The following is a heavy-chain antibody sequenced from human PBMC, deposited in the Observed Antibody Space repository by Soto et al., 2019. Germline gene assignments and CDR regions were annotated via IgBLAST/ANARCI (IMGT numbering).Heavy chain of an antibody. D-gene: IGHD3-3*01. Sequence: SETLSLTCTVSGVSITSSNFYYWNWIRHLPGKGLEWIGYIYYDVTTYYNPSLESRVTISVDTSKNQFSLSLTSVTAADTATYYRATRSTVFGGYYYYYMDVWGKGTTVTVSS. V-gene: IGHV4-31*03. CDR2: IYYDVTT. CDR1: GVSITSSNFYY. CDR3: ATRSTVFGGYYYYYMDV. J-gene: IGHJ6*03.